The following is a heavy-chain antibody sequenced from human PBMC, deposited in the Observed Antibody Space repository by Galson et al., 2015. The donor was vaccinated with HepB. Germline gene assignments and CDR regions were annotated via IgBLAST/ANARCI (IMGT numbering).Heavy chain of an antibody. V-gene: IGHV3-23*01. J-gene: IGHJ4*02. CDR2: ISASGSIP. Sequence: SLRLSCAASGFTFSSYGMSWVRQAPGKGLEWVSAISASGSIPYYADSVKGRFTISRDNSQNTLFLQLHSLRAEDTAIYYCAEDRANYGSFDYWGQGTLVTVSS. CDR3: AEDRANYGSFDY. D-gene: IGHD4-17*01. CDR1: GFTFSSYG.